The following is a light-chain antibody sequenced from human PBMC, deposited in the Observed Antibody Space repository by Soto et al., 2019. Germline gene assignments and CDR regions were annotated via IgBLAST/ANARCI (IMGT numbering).Light chain of an antibody. CDR1: QGISSY. Sequence: DIQLTQSPSFLSASVGDRVTITCRASQGISSYLAWNQQKPGKAPKLLIYAASSLQSGVPSRFSGSGSGTEFTLTISSLQPEDFATYYCQQLHSYPPTFGGGTKVEIK. V-gene: IGKV1-9*01. J-gene: IGKJ4*01. CDR3: QQLHSYPPT. CDR2: AAS.